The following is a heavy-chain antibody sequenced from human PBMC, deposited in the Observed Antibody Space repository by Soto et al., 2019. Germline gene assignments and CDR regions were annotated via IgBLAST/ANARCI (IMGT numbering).Heavy chain of an antibody. CDR2: ISAYNGNT. D-gene: IGHD1-26*01. V-gene: IGHV1-18*03. J-gene: IGHJ5*02. CDR1: GYTFTSYG. Sequence: QVQLVQSGAEVKKPGASVKVSCKASGYTFTSYGISWVRQAPGQGLEWMGWISAYNGNTNYAQKLQGRVNMTTDTTTSAAYMEMRSLRSDDMAVYYCARVWGESYLHWFDPWGQGTLVTVSS. CDR3: ARVWGESYLHWFDP.